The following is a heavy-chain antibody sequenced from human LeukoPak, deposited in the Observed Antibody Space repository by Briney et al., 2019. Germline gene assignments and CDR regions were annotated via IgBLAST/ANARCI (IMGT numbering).Heavy chain of an antibody. D-gene: IGHD2-2*01. V-gene: IGHV1-69*04. CDR2: IIPILGIA. J-gene: IGHJ5*02. Sequence: SVKVSCKASGYTFTSYDINWVRQATGQGLEWMGRIIPILGIANYAQKFQGRVTITADKSTSTAYMELSSLRSEDTAVYYCARVSASNNWFDPWGQGTLVTVSS. CDR1: GYTFTSYD. CDR3: ARVSASNNWFDP.